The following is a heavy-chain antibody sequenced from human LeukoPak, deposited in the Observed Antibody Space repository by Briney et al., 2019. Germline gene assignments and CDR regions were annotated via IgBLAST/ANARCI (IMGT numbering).Heavy chain of an antibody. CDR3: AREGDLVRGVVITGVLDY. D-gene: IGHD3-10*01. CDR1: GGSVSSGNYY. Sequence: SETLSHTCTVSGGSVSSGNYYWGWIRQPPGKGLEWIGYIYYSGRTNYNPSLESRVTISVDTSKNQFSLKLSSVTAADTAVYYCAREGDLVRGVVITGVLDYWGQGTLVTVSS. CDR2: IYYSGRT. V-gene: IGHV4-61*01. J-gene: IGHJ4*02.